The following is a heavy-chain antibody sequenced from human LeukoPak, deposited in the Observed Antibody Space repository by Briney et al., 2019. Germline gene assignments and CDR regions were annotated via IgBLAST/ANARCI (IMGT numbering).Heavy chain of an antibody. CDR2: IYYSGST. D-gene: IGHD4-17*01. CDR1: GGSFSGYY. Sequence: SETLSLTCAVYGGSFSGYYWSWIRQPPGKGLEWIGYIYYSGSTNYNPSLKSRVTISVDTSKNQFSLKLSSVTAADTAVYYCARVVWPGNMADYGDSYAFDIWGQGTMVTVSS. V-gene: IGHV4-59*01. CDR3: ARVVWPGNMADYGDSYAFDI. J-gene: IGHJ3*02.